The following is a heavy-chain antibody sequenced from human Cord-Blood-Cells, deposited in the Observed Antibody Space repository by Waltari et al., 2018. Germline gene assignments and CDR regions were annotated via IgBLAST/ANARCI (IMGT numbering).Heavy chain of an antibody. CDR1: GYSISSGYY. CDR3: ARGRYSCYDY. J-gene: IGHJ4*02. V-gene: IGHV4-38-2*02. Sequence: QVQLQESGPGLVKPSETLSLTCTVSGYSISSGYYWGWNRQPPGKGLEGIGSILHSGSTYSNPSLKGRVTISVDASRNQFSLKLSSVTAADTAVYYCARGRYSCYDYWGQGTLVTVSS. CDR2: ILHSGST. D-gene: IGHD2-2*01.